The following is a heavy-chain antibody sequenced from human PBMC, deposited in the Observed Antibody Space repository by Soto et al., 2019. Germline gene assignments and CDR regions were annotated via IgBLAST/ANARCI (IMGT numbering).Heavy chain of an antibody. CDR2: INAGNGNT. CDR1: GCTLTSYA. D-gene: IGHD6-19*01. Sequence: ASVKVSCKASGCTLTSYAMHWVRQAPGQRLEWMGGINAGNGNTKYSQKFQGRVTITRGTSASTAYMELSSLRSEDTAVYSCARVLGYSSGPMVYLAQGTLVPVSS. V-gene: IGHV1-3*01. J-gene: IGHJ4*02. CDR3: ARVLGYSSGPMVY.